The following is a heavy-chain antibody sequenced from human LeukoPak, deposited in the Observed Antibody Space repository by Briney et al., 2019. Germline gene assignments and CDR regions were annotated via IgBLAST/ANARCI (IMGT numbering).Heavy chain of an antibody. Sequence: PSETLSLTCTVSGYSISSGYYWGWIRQPPGKGLEWIGSIYHSGSTYYNPSLKSRVTISVDTSKNQFSLKLSSVTAADTAVYYCARGQQQWLRRVVWFDPWGQGTLVTVSS. CDR1: GYSISSGYY. CDR2: IYHSGST. J-gene: IGHJ5*02. CDR3: ARGQQQWLRRVVWFDP. D-gene: IGHD6-19*01. V-gene: IGHV4-38-2*02.